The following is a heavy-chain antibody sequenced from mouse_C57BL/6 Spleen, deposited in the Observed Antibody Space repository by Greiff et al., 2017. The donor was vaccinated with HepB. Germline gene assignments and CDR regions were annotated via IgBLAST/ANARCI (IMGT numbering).Heavy chain of an antibody. CDR1: GYSFTGYY. D-gene: IGHD2-3*01. CDR3: ARWGIYDGYVDY. J-gene: IGHJ2*01. Sequence: VQLQQSGPELVKPGASVKISCKASGYSFTGYYMNWVKQSPEKSLEWIGEINPSTGGTTYNQKFKAKATLTVDKSSSTAYMQLKSLTSEDSAVYYCARWGIYDGYVDYWGQGTTLTVSS. CDR2: INPSTGGT. V-gene: IGHV1-42*01.